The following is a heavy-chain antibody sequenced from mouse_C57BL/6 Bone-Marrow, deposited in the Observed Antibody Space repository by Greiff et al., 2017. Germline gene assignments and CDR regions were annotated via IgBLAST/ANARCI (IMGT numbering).Heavy chain of an antibody. J-gene: IGHJ1*03. D-gene: IGHD1-1*01. CDR1: GFTFSSYA. V-gene: IGHV5-9-1*02. CDR2: ISSGGDYI. CDR3: TRDNYGSIFYWYFDV. Sequence: EVMLVESGEGLVKPGGSLKLSCAASGFTFSSYAMSWVRQTPEKRLEWVAYISSGGDYIYYADPVKGRFTISRDNARNTLYLQMSSLKSEETAMYYCTRDNYGSIFYWYFDVWGTGTTVTVSS.